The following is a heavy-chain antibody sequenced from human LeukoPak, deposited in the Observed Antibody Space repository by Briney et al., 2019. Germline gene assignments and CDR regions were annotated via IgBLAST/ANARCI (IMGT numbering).Heavy chain of an antibody. CDR1: GFTFDDYA. CDR3: AKELRGYSSSWYY. Sequence: GGSLRLSCAASGFTFDDYAMHWVRQAPGKGLEWVSGISWNSGSIGYVDSVKGRFTISRDNSKNTLYLQMNSLRAEDTAVYYCAKELRGYSSSWYYWGQGTLVTVSS. D-gene: IGHD6-13*01. CDR2: ISWNSGSI. V-gene: IGHV3-9*01. J-gene: IGHJ4*02.